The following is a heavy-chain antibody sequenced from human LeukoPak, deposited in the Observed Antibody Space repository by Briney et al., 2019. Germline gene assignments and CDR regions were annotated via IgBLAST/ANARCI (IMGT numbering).Heavy chain of an antibody. Sequence: GGSLRLSCAASGFTFSTYSMNWVRQAPGKGLEWVSYVSAGGSTIYYADSVQGRFTISRDNAKSSLSLQMSSLTAEDTALYYCARAPAPRHCTSTSCPRGPSDYWGQGTLVTVSS. CDR3: ARAPAPRHCTSTSCPRGPSDY. V-gene: IGHV3-48*01. CDR1: GFTFSTYS. J-gene: IGHJ4*02. D-gene: IGHD2-2*01. CDR2: VSAGGSTI.